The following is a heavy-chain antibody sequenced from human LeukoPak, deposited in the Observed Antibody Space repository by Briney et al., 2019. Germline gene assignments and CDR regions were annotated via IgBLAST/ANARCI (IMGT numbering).Heavy chain of an antibody. V-gene: IGHV3-7*01. CDR2: IKQDGSEK. J-gene: IGHJ4*02. CDR3: ARGFGGGPDY. Sequence: GGSPRLFCGASGFTFSSCLMSWVRRAPGKGLVWVANIKQDGSEKYYVDSVKGRFTISRDDAKNSLYLQMNSLRAEDTAVYYCARGFGGGPDYWGQGTLVTVSS. D-gene: IGHD2-15*01. CDR1: GFTFSSCL.